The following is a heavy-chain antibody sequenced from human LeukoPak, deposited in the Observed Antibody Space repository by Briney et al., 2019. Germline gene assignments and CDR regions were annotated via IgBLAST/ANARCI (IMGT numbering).Heavy chain of an antibody. J-gene: IGHJ4*02. Sequence: PGGSLRLSCAASGFTFSSYEMNWVRQAPGKGLEWVSYIGTSGSPIYYADSVKGRFTISRDNAKNSLYLQMNSLRAEDTAVYYCAKWGRTYDILTGYSYWGQGTLVTVSS. CDR1: GFTFSSYE. CDR3: AKWGRTYDILTGYSY. V-gene: IGHV3-48*03. CDR2: IGTSGSPI. D-gene: IGHD3-9*01.